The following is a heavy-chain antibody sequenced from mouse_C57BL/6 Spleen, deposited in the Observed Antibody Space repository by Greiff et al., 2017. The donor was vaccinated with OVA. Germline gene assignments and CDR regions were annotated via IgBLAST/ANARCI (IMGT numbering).Heavy chain of an antibody. CDR2: IHPNSGST. CDR3: AGYDGLHWGFAY. J-gene: IGHJ3*01. Sequence: QVQLQQPGAELVKPGASVKLSCKASGYTFTSYWMHWVKQRPGQGLEWIGMIHPNSGSTNYNEKFKSKATLTVDKSSSTAYMQLSSLTSEDSAVYYCAGYDGLHWGFAYWGQGTLVTVSA. CDR1: GYTFTSYW. V-gene: IGHV1-64*01. D-gene: IGHD2-3*01.